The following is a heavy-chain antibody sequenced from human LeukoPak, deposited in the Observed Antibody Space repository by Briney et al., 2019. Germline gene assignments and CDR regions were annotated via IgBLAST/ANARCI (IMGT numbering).Heavy chain of an antibody. CDR3: AKDIGEQWFFDY. V-gene: IGHV3-43*02. CDR2: ISGDGGST. D-gene: IGHD3-10*01. J-gene: IGHJ4*02. Sequence: PGGSLRLSCAASGFTFDDYAMHWVRQAPGKGLEWVSLISGDGGSTYYADSVKGRFTISRDSSKISLYLQMNSLRTEDTALYYCAKDIGEQWFFDYWGQGTLVTVSS. CDR1: GFTFDDYA.